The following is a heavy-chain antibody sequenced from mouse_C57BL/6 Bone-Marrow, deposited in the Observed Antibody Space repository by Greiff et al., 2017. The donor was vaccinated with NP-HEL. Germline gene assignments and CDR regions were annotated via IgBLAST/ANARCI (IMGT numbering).Heavy chain of an antibody. CDR1: GYTFTSYW. D-gene: IGHD4-1*01. J-gene: IGHJ1*03. Sequence: QVQLQQPGAELVRPGSSVKLSCKASGYTFTSYWMHWVKQRPIQGLEWIGNIDPSDSETHYNQKFKDKATLTVDKSSSTAYMQLSSLTSEDSAVYYCARLENWDWYFDVWGTGTTVTVSS. V-gene: IGHV1-52*01. CDR2: IDPSDSET. CDR3: ARLENWDWYFDV.